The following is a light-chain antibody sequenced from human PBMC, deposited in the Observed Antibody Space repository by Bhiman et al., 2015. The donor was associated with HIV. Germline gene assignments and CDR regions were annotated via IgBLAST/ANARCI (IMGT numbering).Light chain of an antibody. CDR3: QSYDSSLSHV. J-gene: IGLJ1*01. CDR2: ENT. Sequence: QSVLTQPPSVSAAPGQKVTISCSGSSSNIGNNYVSWYQQLPGTAPKLLIYENTKRPSGIPDRFSGSKSGTSATLGITGLQAEDESDYYCQSYDSSLSHVFGTATRVTVL. CDR1: SSNIGNNY. V-gene: IGLV1-51*02.